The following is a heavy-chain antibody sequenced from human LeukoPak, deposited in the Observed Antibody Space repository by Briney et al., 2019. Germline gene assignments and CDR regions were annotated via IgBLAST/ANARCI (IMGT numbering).Heavy chain of an antibody. V-gene: IGHV3-66*02. Sequence: TGGSLRLSCVVSGFSSTCTSWVCQAPGKGREWVSVIYSGDSTYYADSVRGRFTISRDISKNTVYLQMNSLRPEDTAVYYCARDISDGTGYWGQGTLVIVAS. D-gene: IGHD5-12*01. CDR3: ARDISDGTGY. CDR2: IYSGDST. J-gene: IGHJ4*02. CDR1: GFSSTC.